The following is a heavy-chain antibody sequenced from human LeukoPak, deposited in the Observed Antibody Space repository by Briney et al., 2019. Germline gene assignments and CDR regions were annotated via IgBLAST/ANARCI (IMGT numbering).Heavy chain of an antibody. CDR2: ISYDEENK. D-gene: IGHD1-1*01. CDR1: GFTFSTYA. J-gene: IGHJ4*02. CDR3: ARCSATGRTPDY. V-gene: IGHV3-30*04. Sequence: GGSLGLSCAASGFTFSTYAMLWVRQAPGKGLEWVAVISYDEENKSYADSVKGRFTISRDNSKNTLYLQMSSLRPDDTAVYFCARCSATGRTPDYWGQGTLVAVSS.